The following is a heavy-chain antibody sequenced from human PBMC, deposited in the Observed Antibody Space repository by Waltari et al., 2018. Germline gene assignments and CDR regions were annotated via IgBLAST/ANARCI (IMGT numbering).Heavy chain of an antibody. CDR2: NDPGHGST. V-gene: IGHV1-46*01. CDR1: GYSFINYY. CDR3: ARGFSPDYFFDY. D-gene: IGHD2-21*01. Sequence: QVQLVQSGAEVKKPGASVQISCKASGYSFINYYLHWVRQAPGQGIEWMGMNDPGHGSTNYAQKFQDRVTVTIDTSTNTVYMELSSLRSEDTAIFYCARGFSPDYFFDYWGQGTLVTVSS. J-gene: IGHJ4*02.